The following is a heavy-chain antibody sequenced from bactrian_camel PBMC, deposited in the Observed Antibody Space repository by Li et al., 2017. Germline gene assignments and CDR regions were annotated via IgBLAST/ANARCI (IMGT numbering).Heavy chain of an antibody. V-gene: IGHV3S1*01. Sequence: HVQLVESGGGSVQAGESLTLSCAASGYTANTNCMTWFRQAPGKEREGVAAMYQGGAKTYYADSVKGRFTVSRDNAKNTLYLQLNRLKTEDTAMYYCAKGAGILDGWGRGTQVTVS. CDR1: GYTANTNC. CDR2: MYQGGAKT. J-gene: IGHJ4*01. D-gene: IGHD8*01. CDR3: AKGAGILDG.